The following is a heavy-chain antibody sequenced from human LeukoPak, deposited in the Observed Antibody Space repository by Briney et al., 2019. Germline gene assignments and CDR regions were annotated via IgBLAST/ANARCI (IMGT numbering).Heavy chain of an antibody. CDR2: ISYDGSNK. J-gene: IGHJ6*02. CDR1: GFTFSSYG. D-gene: IGHD3-10*01. Sequence: GGSLGLSCAASGFTFSSYGMHWVRQAPGKGLEWVAVISYDGSNKYYADSVKGRFTISRDNSKNTLYLQMNSLRAEDTAVYYCAKGLGFGELADGMDVWGQGTTVTVSS. V-gene: IGHV3-30*18. CDR3: AKGLGFGELADGMDV.